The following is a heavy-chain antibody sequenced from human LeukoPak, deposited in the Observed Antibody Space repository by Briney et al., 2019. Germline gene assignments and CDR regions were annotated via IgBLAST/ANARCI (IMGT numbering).Heavy chain of an antibody. CDR2: INNDGSDT. CDR3: ARGATASFDP. D-gene: IGHD5-12*01. Sequence: PGGSLRLSCAASGFTFSNYWMHWVRQVPGKGLVWVSRINNDGSDTTYADSVKGRFTISRDNAKNTLYLQMNSLRAEDTAVYYCARGATASFDPWGQGTLVTVS. J-gene: IGHJ5*02. CDR1: GFTFSNYW. V-gene: IGHV3-74*01.